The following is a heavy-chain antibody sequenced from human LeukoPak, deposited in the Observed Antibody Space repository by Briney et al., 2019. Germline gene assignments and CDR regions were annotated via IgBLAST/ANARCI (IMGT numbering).Heavy chain of an antibody. V-gene: IGHV1-18*01. CDR2: ISAYNGNT. J-gene: IGHJ6*02. D-gene: IGHD4-17*01. CDR3: ASLPTVTKGYYYYYYGMDV. Sequence: GASVKVSCKASGYTFTSYGISWVRQAPGQGLGWMGWISAYNGNTNYAQKLQGRVTMTTDTSTSTAYMELRSLRSDDTAVYYCASLPTVTKGYYYYYYGMDVWGQGTTVTVSS. CDR1: GYTFTSYG.